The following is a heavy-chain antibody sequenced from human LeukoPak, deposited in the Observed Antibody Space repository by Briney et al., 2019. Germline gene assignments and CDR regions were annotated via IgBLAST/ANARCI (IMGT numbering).Heavy chain of an antibody. CDR3: ARLPSY. V-gene: IGHV3-66*02. CDR2: IYIDGRK. CDR1: GVTVSSHY. Sequence: GGSLRLSCAASGVTVSSHYMTWVRQAPGKGLEWVSVIYIDGRKYYADSVKGRFTISRDHSKSTLYLQLNSLRPEDTAVYYCARLPSYWGQGTLVTVSS. J-gene: IGHJ4*02.